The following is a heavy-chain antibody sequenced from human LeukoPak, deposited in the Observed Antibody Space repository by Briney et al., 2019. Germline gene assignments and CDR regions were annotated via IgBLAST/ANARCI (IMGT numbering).Heavy chain of an antibody. V-gene: IGHV4-31*03. J-gene: IGHJ4*02. D-gene: IGHD3-10*01. CDR2: IYYSGST. CDR1: GGSISSGGYY. CDR3: ARDLYGSGI. Sequence: PSETPSLTCIVSGGSISSGGYYWSWIRQHPGKGLEWIGYIYYSGSTYYNPSLKSRVTISVDTSKNQFSLKLSSVTAADTAVYYCARDLYGSGIWGQGTLVTVSS.